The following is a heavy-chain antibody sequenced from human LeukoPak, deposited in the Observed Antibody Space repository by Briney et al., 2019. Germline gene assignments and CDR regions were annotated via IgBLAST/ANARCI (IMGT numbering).Heavy chain of an antibody. Sequence: GRSPRLSCAASGFTFSNYGMHWVRQAPGKGLEWVAVICYDGSKTYYADSVKGRFTISRDNSKNTLYLQMSSLRAEDTAVYYCARNRYYGSENYYYYYYMDVWGKGTTVTVSS. J-gene: IGHJ6*03. CDR3: ARNRYYGSENYYYYYYMDV. D-gene: IGHD3-10*01. V-gene: IGHV3-33*01. CDR1: GFTFSNYG. CDR2: ICYDGSKT.